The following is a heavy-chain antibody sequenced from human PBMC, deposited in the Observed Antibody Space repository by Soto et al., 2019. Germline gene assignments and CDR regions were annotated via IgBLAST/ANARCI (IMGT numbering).Heavy chain of an antibody. CDR3: ARESEDLTSNFDY. J-gene: IGHJ4*02. Sequence: EVQLVESGGGLVKPGGSLRLSCAASGFTFTRYSMNWVRQAPGKGLEWVSSISSTTNYIYYGDSMKGRFTISRDNSKTALQREMNSLRAEDTAVYYCARESEDLTSNFDYWGQGTLGTVSS. CDR1: GFTFTRYS. V-gene: IGHV3-21*06. CDR2: ISSTTNYI.